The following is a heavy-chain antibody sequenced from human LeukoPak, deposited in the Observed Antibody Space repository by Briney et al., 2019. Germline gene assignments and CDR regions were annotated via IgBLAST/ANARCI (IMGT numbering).Heavy chain of an antibody. D-gene: IGHD3-22*01. CDR2: INHSGST. V-gene: IGHV4-34*01. CDR3: ARGPRLYDSSGYSLDY. J-gene: IGHJ4*02. Sequence: SETLSLTCAVYGGSFSGYYWSWIRQPPGKGLEWIGEINHSGSTNYNPSLKSRVTISVDTSKNQFSLKLSSVTAADTAVYYCARGPRLYDSSGYSLDYWGQGTLVTVSS. CDR1: GGSFSGYY.